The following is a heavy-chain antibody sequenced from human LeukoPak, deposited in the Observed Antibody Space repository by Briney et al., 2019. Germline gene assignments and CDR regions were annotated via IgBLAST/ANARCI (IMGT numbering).Heavy chain of an antibody. D-gene: IGHD4-17*01. Sequence: PSETLSLTCAVSGYSISSGYYWGWIRQPPGKGLEWIGSIYHSGSTYYNPSLKSRVTISVDTSKNQFSLKLSSVTAADTAAYYCARGTVTTGPYFQHWGQGTLVTVSS. V-gene: IGHV4-38-2*01. CDR1: GYSISSGYY. J-gene: IGHJ1*01. CDR2: IYHSGST. CDR3: ARGTVTTGPYFQH.